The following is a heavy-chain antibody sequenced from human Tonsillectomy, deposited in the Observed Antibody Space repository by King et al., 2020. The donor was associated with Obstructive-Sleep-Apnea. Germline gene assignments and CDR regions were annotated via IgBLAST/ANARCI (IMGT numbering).Heavy chain of an antibody. J-gene: IGHJ4*02. D-gene: IGHD5-24*01. Sequence: VQLVESGGGLVQPGGSLRLSCEASGLTVRSNYMTWVRQAPGKGLEWVSVFYSGGSTYYADSVKDRLTISRDNSKNALYLQMNNLRVEDTAVYYCASDRNGFNPIFDYWGQGTLVTVSS. CDR2: FYSGGST. CDR3: ASDRNGFNPIFDY. V-gene: IGHV3-66*01. CDR1: GLTVRSNY.